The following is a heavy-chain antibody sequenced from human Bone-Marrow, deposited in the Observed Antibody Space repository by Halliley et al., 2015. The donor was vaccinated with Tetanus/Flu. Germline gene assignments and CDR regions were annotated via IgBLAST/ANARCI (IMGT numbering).Heavy chain of an antibody. V-gene: IGHV4-59*01. CDR2: IDESGMN. Sequence: IGNIDESGMNNYNAPLRSRVTISVDQSKNQFSLKLSAVTAADTAIYYCACTLGGNYYEPGLDVWGQGTTVTVSS. J-gene: IGHJ6*02. D-gene: IGHD3-10*01. CDR3: ACTLGGNYYEPGLDV.